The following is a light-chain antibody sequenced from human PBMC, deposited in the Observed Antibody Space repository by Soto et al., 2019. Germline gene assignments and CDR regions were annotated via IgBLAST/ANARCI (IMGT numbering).Light chain of an antibody. CDR1: NIGGKS. CDR2: DDT. V-gene: IGLV3-21*02. Sequence: SYELTQPPSVSVAPGQTARMTCGGNNIGGKSVHWYQQRPGQAPALVVYDDTDRPSGIPERFSGSNSGNTATLTISRVEAGDEADYYCQVWDSGSDYVFGTWTKVTVL. CDR3: QVWDSGSDYV. J-gene: IGLJ1*01.